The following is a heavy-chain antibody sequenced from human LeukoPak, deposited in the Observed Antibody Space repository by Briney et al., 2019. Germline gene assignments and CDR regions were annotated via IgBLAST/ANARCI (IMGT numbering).Heavy chain of an antibody. CDR3: ARVREYYDFWSGPWYMDV. CDR1: GGTFSSYA. V-gene: IGHV1-69*05. Sequence: ASVKVSCKASGGTFSSYAISWVRQAPGQGLEWMGGFIPIFGTANYAQKFQGRVTITTDESTSTAYMELSSLRSEDTAVYYCARVREYYDFWSGPWYMDVWGKGTTVTVSS. J-gene: IGHJ6*03. CDR2: FIPIFGTA. D-gene: IGHD3-3*01.